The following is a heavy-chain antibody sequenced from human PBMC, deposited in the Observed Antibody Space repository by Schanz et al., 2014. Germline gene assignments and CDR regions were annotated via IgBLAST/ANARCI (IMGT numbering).Heavy chain of an antibody. J-gene: IGHJ4*02. CDR2: ISSSGTSI. CDR3: AKDPNLFRDSSGYYYSPFDY. V-gene: IGHV3-48*01. D-gene: IGHD3-22*01. CDR1: GFTFITYT. Sequence: EVQLVESGGGVVQPGGSLRLSCATSGFTFITYTMNWVRQTPGKGLEWVSFISSSGTSIYYADSVKGRFTISRDNAKNSLYLQMNSLRVEDTAKYFCAKDPNLFRDSSGYYYSPFDYWGQGTLVAVSS.